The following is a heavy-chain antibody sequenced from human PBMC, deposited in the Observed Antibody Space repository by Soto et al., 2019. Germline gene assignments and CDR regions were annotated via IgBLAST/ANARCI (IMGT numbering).Heavy chain of an antibody. V-gene: IGHV4-59*01. J-gene: IGHJ6*02. Sequence: ETLSLTCTVSGGSISSYYWTWIRQPPGKGLEWIGYLYYSGSTYYNPSLKSRVTMSVDTSKNQFSLKLTSVTAADTAVYYCARGYCSSTSCYNYYGMDVWGQGTTVTLSS. CDR3: ARGYCSSTSCYNYYGMDV. D-gene: IGHD2-2*02. CDR1: GGSISSYY. CDR2: LYYSGST.